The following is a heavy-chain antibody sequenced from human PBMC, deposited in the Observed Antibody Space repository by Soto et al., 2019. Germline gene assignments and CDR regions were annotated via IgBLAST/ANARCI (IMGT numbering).Heavy chain of an antibody. D-gene: IGHD6-13*01. CDR1: GFTVSNNY. V-gene: IGHV3-23*01. J-gene: IGHJ4*02. CDR2: ISGSGGST. CDR3: AKENGYSSSWFEFDY. Sequence: PGVSLRLSCAAPGFTVSNNYMSCVRQAPGKGLEWVSGISGSGGSTYYADSVKGRFTISRDNSKNTLYLQMNSLRAEDTAVYYCAKENGYSSSWFEFDYWGQGTLVTV.